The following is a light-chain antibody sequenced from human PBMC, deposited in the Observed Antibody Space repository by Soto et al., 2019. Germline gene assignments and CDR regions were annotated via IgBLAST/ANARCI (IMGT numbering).Light chain of an antibody. CDR3: CSYTSTSPLV. Sequence: QSALTQPASVSGSPGQSITISCTGTSSDIGTYNSVSWYQHHPGKAPKLLIFEVIDRPSGVSDRFSGSKSGNTASLTISGLQPEDEADYYCCSYTSTSPLVFGGGTKLTVL. J-gene: IGLJ3*02. V-gene: IGLV2-14*01. CDR1: SSDIGTYNS. CDR2: EVI.